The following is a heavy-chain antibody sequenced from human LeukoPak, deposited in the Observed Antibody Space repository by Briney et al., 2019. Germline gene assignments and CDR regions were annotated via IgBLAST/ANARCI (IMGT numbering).Heavy chain of an antibody. CDR3: VLLSLTPG. CDR1: GFTFDDYG. CDR2: INWNGGST. D-gene: IGHD2-8*01. Sequence: GGSLRLSWAAAGFTFDDYGMSWVRQAPGKGLEWVSGINWNGGSTGYADSVKGRFTISRDKAKNTLYLQMDSLRPEDTAVSYCVLLSLTPGWGQGTLVTVSS. J-gene: IGHJ4*02. V-gene: IGHV3-20*04.